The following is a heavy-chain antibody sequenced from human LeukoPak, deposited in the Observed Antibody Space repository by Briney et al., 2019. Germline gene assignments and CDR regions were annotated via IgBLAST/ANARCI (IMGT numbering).Heavy chain of an antibody. CDR1: GYTFTGYY. D-gene: IGHD2-2*01. Sequence: ASVTVSCKASGYTFTGYYMHWVGQAPGQGLEWMGWINPDSGGTNYAQKFQGRVTMTSDTSISTAYMELSRLRSDDTAVYYCAPEYCSSTSCLDAFDVWGQGTLVTVSS. V-gene: IGHV1-2*02. CDR3: APEYCSSTSCLDAFDV. J-gene: IGHJ3*01. CDR2: INPDSGGT.